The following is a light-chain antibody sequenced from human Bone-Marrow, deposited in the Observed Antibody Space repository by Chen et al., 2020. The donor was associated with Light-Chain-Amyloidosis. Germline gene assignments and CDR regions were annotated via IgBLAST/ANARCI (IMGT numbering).Light chain of an antibody. CDR1: ESISDW. J-gene: IGKJ2*01. CDR3: QQYRLFSFT. CDR2: KAS. Sequence: DIRLTQSQSSLSASVGDRITITCRASESISDWFAWYQQKPGKAPRLLISKASDLQSGVPSRFRGIGSVTEFTLTITSLQPDDFATYYCQQYRLFSFTFGQGTKLELK. V-gene: IGKV1-5*03.